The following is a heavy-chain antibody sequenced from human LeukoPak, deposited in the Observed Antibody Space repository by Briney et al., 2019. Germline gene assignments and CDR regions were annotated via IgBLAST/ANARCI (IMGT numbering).Heavy chain of an antibody. CDR1: GFTFSGSA. J-gene: IGHJ4*02. CDR2: IRSKANSYAT. V-gene: IGHV3-73*01. D-gene: IGHD3-22*01. Sequence: TGGSLKLSCAASGFTFSGSAMHWVRQASGKGLEWVGRIRSKANSYATTYAASVKGRFTISRDDSKNTAYLQMNSLKTEDTAVYYCTRTQYYYDSSGTNFGYWGQGTLVTVSS. CDR3: TRTQYYYDSSGTNFGY.